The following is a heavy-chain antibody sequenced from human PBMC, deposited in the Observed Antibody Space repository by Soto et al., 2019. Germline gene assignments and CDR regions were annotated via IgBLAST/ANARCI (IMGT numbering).Heavy chain of an antibody. V-gene: IGHV1-3*01. CDR1: GFAFTNST. Sequence: ASVKVSCKTSGFAFTNSTIHWVRQAPGQRLEWMGWINGGSGHTRYSQNFQARVTITKDTSASSAYMELRSLRSDDTAVYYCARVLTPNWFDPWGQGTLVTSPQ. CDR2: INGGSGHT. CDR3: ARVLTPNWFDP. D-gene: IGHD2-15*01. J-gene: IGHJ5*02.